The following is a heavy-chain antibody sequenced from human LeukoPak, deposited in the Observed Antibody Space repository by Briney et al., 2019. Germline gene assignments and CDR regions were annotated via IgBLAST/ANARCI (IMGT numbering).Heavy chain of an antibody. CDR1: GDSIGTGPYS. V-gene: IGHV4-30-2*03. J-gene: IGHJ5*02. D-gene: IGHD2-2*01. CDR2: VSHSGST. Sequence: SETLSFTCAVSGDSIGTGPYSWNWIRQTPEMGLEWIGYVSHSGSTYYNPSLKSRVTISVDTSKNQFSLKLSSVTAADTAVYYCARPGYCSSTSCNWFDPWGQGTLVTVSS. CDR3: ARPGYCSSTSCNWFDP.